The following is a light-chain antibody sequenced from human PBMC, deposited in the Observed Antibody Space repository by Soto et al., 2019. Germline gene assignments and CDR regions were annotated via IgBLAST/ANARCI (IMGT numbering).Light chain of an antibody. CDR2: GAS. J-gene: IGKJ1*01. V-gene: IGKV3-20*01. CDR3: QQYGSSPRT. Sequence: EIVLTQSPGTLSLSPGERATLSCRASQSVSSSYSAWYQQKPGQAPRLLIYGASSRATGIPDRFSGSGSGTDFTLTISRLEPEDFAVYSCQQYGSSPRTFGQGTKVEIK. CDR1: QSVSSSY.